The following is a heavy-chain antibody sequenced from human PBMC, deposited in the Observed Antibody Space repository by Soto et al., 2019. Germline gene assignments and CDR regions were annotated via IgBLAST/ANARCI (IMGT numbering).Heavy chain of an antibody. CDR3: AKLYCSGGSCYQYFDL. Sequence: GGSLRLSCAASGFTFSSYAMSWVSQAQGKGMEWVSAISGSGGSTYPAASVKGRFTISRDNSKNTLYLQMNSLRAEDTAVYYCAKLYCSGGSCYQYFDLWGRGTLVTVSS. CDR1: GFTFSSYA. CDR2: ISGSGGST. J-gene: IGHJ2*01. V-gene: IGHV3-23*01. D-gene: IGHD2-15*01.